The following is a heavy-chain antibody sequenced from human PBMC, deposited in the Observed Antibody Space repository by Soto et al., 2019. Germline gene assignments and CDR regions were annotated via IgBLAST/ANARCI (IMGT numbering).Heavy chain of an antibody. J-gene: IGHJ4*02. CDR3: GRDIARIRGPAHSSVGPGH. CDR1: GFTFKSYA. CDR2: ISFNGIAT. D-gene: IGHD5-18*01. V-gene: IGHV3-30*04. Sequence: GSLRLSCAASGFTFKSYAMHWVRQAPGKGLEWVAVISFNGIATYYADSVTGRVTISRDNSRNTVFLQMTSLRTEDTAVFYCGRDIARIRGPAHSSVGPGHWGQGTRVTVSS.